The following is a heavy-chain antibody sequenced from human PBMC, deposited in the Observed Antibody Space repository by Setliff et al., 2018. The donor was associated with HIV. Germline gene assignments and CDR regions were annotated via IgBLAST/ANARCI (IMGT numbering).Heavy chain of an antibody. Sequence: PSETLSLTCTVSGYSISSGYYWGWIRQPPGKGLEWIGSIYYSGSTYYNPSLKSRVTISVDTSKNQFSLKLSSVTAADTAVYYCARLSPPTYYSFWSGYRTPYYFDYWGQGTLVTVSS. CDR2: IYYSGST. CDR1: GYSISSGYY. V-gene: IGHV4-38-2*02. D-gene: IGHD3-3*01. CDR3: ARLSPPTYYSFWSGYRTPYYFDY. J-gene: IGHJ4*02.